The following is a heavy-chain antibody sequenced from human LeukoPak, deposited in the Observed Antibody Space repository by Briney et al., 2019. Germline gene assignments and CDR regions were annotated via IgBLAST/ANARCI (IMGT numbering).Heavy chain of an antibody. CDR1: GGTFSSYA. CDR2: IIPILGIA. CDR3: AVQIVAVARGVAFDI. D-gene: IGHD6-19*01. V-gene: IGHV1-69*04. Sequence: SVKVSCKASGGTFSSYAISWVRQAPGQGLEWMGRIIPILGIANYAQKFQGRVTITADKSTSTAYMELSSLRSEDTAVYYCAVQIVAVARGVAFDIWGQGTMVTVSS. J-gene: IGHJ3*02.